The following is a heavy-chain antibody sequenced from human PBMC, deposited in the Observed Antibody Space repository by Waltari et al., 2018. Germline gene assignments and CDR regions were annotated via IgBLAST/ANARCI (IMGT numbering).Heavy chain of an antibody. J-gene: IGHJ3*02. CDR1: GSSTSRGYY. V-gene: IGHV4-38-2*01. D-gene: IGHD3-10*01. CDR3: ARHYYGSGRLDAFDI. CDR2: IYHSGST. Sequence: QVRLRESGPGLVKPSETLSPPCPVSGSSTSRGYYWGWIRQPPGKGLEWIGSIYHSGSTYYNPSLKSRFTISVDTSKNQFALKLSSVTAADTAVYYCARHYYGSGRLDAFDIWGQGTMVTVSS.